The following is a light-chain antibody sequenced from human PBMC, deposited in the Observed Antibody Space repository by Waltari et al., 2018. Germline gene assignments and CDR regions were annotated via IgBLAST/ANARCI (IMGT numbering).Light chain of an antibody. CDR3: QQLNSYA. CDR2: AAS. J-gene: IGKJ2*01. V-gene: IGKV1-9*01. Sequence: DIQLTQSPSFLSASVGDRVTFTCRASQGISSYLAWYQQKPGKAPKLLIYAASTLQSGVPSRFSGSGSGTEFTLTISSLQPEDFATYSCQQLNSYAFGQGTKLEIK. CDR1: QGISSY.